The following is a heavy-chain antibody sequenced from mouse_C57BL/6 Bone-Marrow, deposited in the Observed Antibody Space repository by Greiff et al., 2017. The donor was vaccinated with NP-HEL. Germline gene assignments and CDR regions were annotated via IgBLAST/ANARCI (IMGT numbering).Heavy chain of an antibody. Sequence: EVKLQESGPGLVKPSQSLSLTCSVTGYSITSGYYWNWIRQFPGNKLEWMGYISYDGSNNYNPSLKNRISITRDTSKNQFFLKLNSVTTEDTATYYCARGRWLPSMDYWGQGTSVTVSS. CDR3: ARGRWLPSMDY. V-gene: IGHV3-6*01. J-gene: IGHJ4*01. CDR2: ISYDGSN. CDR1: GYSITSGYY. D-gene: IGHD2-3*01.